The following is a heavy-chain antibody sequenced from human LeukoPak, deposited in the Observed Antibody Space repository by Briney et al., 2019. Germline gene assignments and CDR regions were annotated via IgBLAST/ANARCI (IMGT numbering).Heavy chain of an antibody. CDR3: ARQDTADWFDP. J-gene: IGHJ5*02. Sequence: SETLSLTCTVSGGFITSYYWGWIRQPPGKGLEWIGYIHYSGKTNHNPSLKSRVTMSVDTARSQFSLTLRSVTAADAAVYYCARQDTADWFDPWGQGTLVTVSS. CDR1: GGFITSYY. CDR2: IHYSGKT. D-gene: IGHD5-18*01. V-gene: IGHV4-59*08.